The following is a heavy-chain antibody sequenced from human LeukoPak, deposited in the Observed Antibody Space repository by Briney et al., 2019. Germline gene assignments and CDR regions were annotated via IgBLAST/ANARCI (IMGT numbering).Heavy chain of an antibody. D-gene: IGHD6-6*01. V-gene: IGHV3-20*04. CDR3: ARDKQLVRGYYYYYMDV. Sequence: PGGSLRLSCAASGFTFDDYGMSWGRQAPGKGLEWGSGINWNGGSTGYADSVKGRFTISRDNAKNSLYLQMNRLRAEDTALYYCARDKQLVRGYYYYYMDVWGKGTTVTVSS. J-gene: IGHJ6*03. CDR2: INWNGGST. CDR1: GFTFDDYG.